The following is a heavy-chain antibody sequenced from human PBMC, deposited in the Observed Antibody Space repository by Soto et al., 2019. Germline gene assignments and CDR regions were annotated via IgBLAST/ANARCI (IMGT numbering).Heavy chain of an antibody. Sequence: QVQLQQWGAGLLKPSETLSLTCAVYGGSFSGYYWSWIRQPPGKGLEWIGEINHSGSTNYNPSLKSRVTISVDTSKHQFSLKLSSVTAADTAVYYCATSYGDYPMGSWGQGTLVTVSS. V-gene: IGHV4-34*01. CDR1: GGSFSGYY. D-gene: IGHD4-17*01. CDR2: INHSGST. CDR3: ATSYGDYPMGS. J-gene: IGHJ4*02.